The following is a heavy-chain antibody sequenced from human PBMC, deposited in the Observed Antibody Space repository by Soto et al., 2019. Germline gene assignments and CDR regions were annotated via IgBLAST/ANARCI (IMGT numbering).Heavy chain of an antibody. Sequence: NPSETLSLTCAVSGGSISSSNWWSWVRQPPGKGLEWIGEIYHSGSTNYNPSLKSRVTISVDKSKNQFSLKLSSVTAADTAVYYCATILVRGMLFDPWGQGTLVTVSS. D-gene: IGHD3-10*01. CDR1: GGSISSSNW. V-gene: IGHV4-4*02. J-gene: IGHJ5*02. CDR2: IYHSGST. CDR3: ATILVRGMLFDP.